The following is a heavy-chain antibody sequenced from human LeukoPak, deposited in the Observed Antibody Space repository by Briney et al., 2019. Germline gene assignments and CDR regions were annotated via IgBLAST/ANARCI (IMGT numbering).Heavy chain of an antibody. CDR1: GFTFSSYG. V-gene: IGHV3-33*01. J-gene: IGHJ6*02. Sequence: GSLRLSCAASGFTFSSYGMHWVRQAPGKGLEWVAVIWYDGSNKYYADSVKGRFTISRDNSKNTLYLQMNSLRAEDTAVYYCARGPGIDIVVVPAAIGSRPSQQNYGMDVWGQGTTVTVSS. D-gene: IGHD2-2*01. CDR2: IWYDGSNK. CDR3: ARGPGIDIVVVPAAIGSRPSQQNYGMDV.